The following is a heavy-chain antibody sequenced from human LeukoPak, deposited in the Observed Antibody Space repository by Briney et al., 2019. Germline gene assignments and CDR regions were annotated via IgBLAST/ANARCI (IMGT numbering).Heavy chain of an antibody. CDR3: ARVEATVTTYGMDV. D-gene: IGHD4-11*01. V-gene: IGHV4-34*01. J-gene: IGHJ6*02. CDR2: INHSGST. Sequence: PSETLSLTCAVYGGSFSGYYWSWIRQPPGKGLEWIGEINHSGSTNYNPSLKSRVTISVDTSKNQSSLKLSSVTAADTAVYYCARVEATVTTYGMDVWGQGTTVTVSS. CDR1: GGSFSGYY.